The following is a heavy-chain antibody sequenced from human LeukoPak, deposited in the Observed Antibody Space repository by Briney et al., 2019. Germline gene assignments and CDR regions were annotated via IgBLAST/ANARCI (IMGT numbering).Heavy chain of an antibody. J-gene: IGHJ3*02. Sequence: PSETLSLTWTVSGGSISSYYWSWIRQPPGKVLEWIGYIYYIGSTNYNPSLKSRVTISVDTSKNQFSLKLSSVTAADTAVYYCARGVTYYDILTGYAPGAFDIWGQGTMVTVSS. V-gene: IGHV4-59*01. CDR1: GGSISSYY. CDR3: ARGVTYYDILTGYAPGAFDI. D-gene: IGHD3-9*01. CDR2: IYYIGST.